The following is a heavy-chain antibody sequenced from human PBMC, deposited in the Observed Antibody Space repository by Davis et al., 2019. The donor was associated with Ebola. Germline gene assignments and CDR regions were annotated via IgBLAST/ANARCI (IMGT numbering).Heavy chain of an antibody. CDR2: IKQDGSEK. CDR1: GFTVSSNY. J-gene: IGHJ5*02. Sequence: PGGSLRLSCAASGFTVSSNYMSWVRQAPGKGLEWVANIKQDGSEKYYVDSVKGRFTISRDNAKNSLYLQMNSLRAEDTAVYYCARSTVTTLPGWFDPWGQGTLVTVSS. V-gene: IGHV3-7*03. D-gene: IGHD4-11*01. CDR3: ARSTVTTLPGWFDP.